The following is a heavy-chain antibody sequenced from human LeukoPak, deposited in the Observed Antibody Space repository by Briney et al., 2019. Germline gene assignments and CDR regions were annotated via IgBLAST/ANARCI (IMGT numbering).Heavy chain of an antibody. J-gene: IGHJ5*02. CDR1: GFTFSSYW. V-gene: IGHV3-7*04. CDR3: ARGRSSSRGWFDP. Sequence: GGSLRLSCAASGFTFSSYWMSWVRQAPGKGLEWVANIKQDGSEKYYVDSVKGRFTISRDNAKNSLYLQMNSLRAEDTAVYYCARGRSSSRGWFDPWGQGTLVTVSS. CDR2: IKQDGSEK. D-gene: IGHD6-13*01.